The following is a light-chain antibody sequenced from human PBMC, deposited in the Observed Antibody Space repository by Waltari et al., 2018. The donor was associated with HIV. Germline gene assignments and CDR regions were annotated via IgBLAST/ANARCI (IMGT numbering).Light chain of an antibody. CDR2: DNE. J-gene: IGLJ3*02. CDR3: GTWDSSLSAWV. V-gene: IGLV1-51*01. Sequence: QSVLTQPPSVSAAPGQKVTISCSGYSSNIGRNFVSWYQQIPGTAPKLLIYDNEKRPSGIPDRFSGSNSGTSATLGITGLQTGDEADNYCGTWDSSLSAWVFGGGTKLTVL. CDR1: SSNIGRNF.